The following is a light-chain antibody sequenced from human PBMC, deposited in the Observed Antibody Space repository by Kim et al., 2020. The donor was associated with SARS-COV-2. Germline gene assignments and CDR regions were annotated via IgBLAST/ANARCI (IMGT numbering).Light chain of an antibody. J-gene: IGLJ1*01. V-gene: IGLV3-19*01. CDR1: SLRIYY. CDR2: DKN. Sequence: LYHPVRFTCQGDSLRIYYASWYQQKPALTPVLVIYDKNNRPSRIPDRFAGSSSGNTASLTSTETRAENESDYDCISRNSSGNQQVFGAETKVTVL. CDR3: ISRNSSGNQQV.